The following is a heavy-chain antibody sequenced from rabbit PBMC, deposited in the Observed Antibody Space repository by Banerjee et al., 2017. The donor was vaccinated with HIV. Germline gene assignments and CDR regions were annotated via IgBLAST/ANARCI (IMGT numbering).Heavy chain of an antibody. CDR2: INTSSGNT. D-gene: IGHD1-1*01. Sequence: QEQLKETGGGLVQPGGSLTLTCTASGFSFSNKCVMCWVRQAPGKGLEWIACINTSSGNTVYASWAKGRFTISKTSSTTVTLQMTSLTAADTATYFCARDLAAVIGWNFGLWGQGTLVTVS. J-gene: IGHJ3*01. CDR3: ARDLAAVIGWNFGL. CDR1: GFSFSNKCV. V-gene: IGHV1S45*01.